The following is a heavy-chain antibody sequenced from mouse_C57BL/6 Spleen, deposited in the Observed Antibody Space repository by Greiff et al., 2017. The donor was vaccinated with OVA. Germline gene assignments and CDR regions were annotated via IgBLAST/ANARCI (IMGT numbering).Heavy chain of an antibody. CDR2: IDPSDSET. D-gene: IGHD1-1*01. CDR3: ARQGITTVVAPLPYWYFDV. V-gene: IGHV1-52*01. CDR1: GYTFTSYW. J-gene: IGHJ1*03. Sequence: QVQLQQPGAELVRPGSSVKLSCKASGYTFTSYWMHWVKQRPIQGLEWIGNIDPSDSETHYNQKFKDKATLTVDKSSSTAYMQLSSLTSEDSAVYYCARQGITTVVAPLPYWYFDVWGTGTTVTVSS.